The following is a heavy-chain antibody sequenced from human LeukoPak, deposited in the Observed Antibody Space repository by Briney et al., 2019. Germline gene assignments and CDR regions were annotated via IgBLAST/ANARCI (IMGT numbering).Heavy chain of an antibody. D-gene: IGHD4-23*01. V-gene: IGHV4-39*07. Sequence: SETLSLTCIVSGGAISSGSYYWGWIRQPPGKGLEWIGSMYYTGSTYNSPSLKSRVTISVDTSKNQFSLKLSSVTAADTAVYYCARGRGTTVVTYSYYSDYWGQGTLVTVSS. CDR3: ARGRGTTVVTYSYYSDY. CDR1: GGAISSGSYY. J-gene: IGHJ4*02. CDR2: MYYTGST.